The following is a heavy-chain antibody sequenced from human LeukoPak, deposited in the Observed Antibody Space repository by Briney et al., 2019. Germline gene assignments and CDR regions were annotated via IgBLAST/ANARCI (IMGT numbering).Heavy chain of an antibody. CDR3: ARASGGGSIAVAGTPLNGLDY. Sequence: ASVKVSCKASGYTFTNYYMHWARQAPGQGLEWMGIINPSGSSTSYAQKFQGRVTMTRDMSASTVYMELSSLRSEDTAVYYCARASGGGSIAVAGTPLNGLDYWGQGTLVTVSS. CDR1: GYTFTNYY. CDR2: INPSGSST. D-gene: IGHD6-19*01. V-gene: IGHV1-46*01. J-gene: IGHJ4*02.